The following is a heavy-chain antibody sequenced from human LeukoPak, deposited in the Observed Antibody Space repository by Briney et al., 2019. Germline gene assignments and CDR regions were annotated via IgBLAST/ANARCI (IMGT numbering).Heavy chain of an antibody. CDR2: INHREIT. D-gene: IGHD4-17*01. V-gene: IGHV4-34*01. Sequence: SETLSLTCAVYGGSFSGYYWSWIRQPPGKGLEWIGEINHREITNYNPSLKSRVTISVDTSKNQFSLKLNSVTAADTAVYYCARGTGGPSLSDYADKRNCFDPWGQGTLVTVSS. CDR3: ARGTGGPSLSDYADKRNCFDP. CDR1: GGSFSGYY. J-gene: IGHJ5*02.